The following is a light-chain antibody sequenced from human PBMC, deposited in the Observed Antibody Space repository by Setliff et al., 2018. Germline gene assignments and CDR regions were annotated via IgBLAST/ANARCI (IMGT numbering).Light chain of an antibody. J-gene: IGLJ2*01. Sequence: QSALSQPASVSGSPGQSITISCTGTSSDVGEYNYVSWYQQHPRQAPKLMISDVSKRPSGVSYRFSGSKSGNTASLTISVLQAGDEADYFCTSYSIFFPSVIFVGVTK. CDR3: TSYSIFFPSVI. V-gene: IGLV2-14*03. CDR2: DVS. CDR1: SSDVGEYNY.